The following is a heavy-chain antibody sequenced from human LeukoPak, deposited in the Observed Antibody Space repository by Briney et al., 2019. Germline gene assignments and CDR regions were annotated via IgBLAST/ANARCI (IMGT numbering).Heavy chain of an antibody. J-gene: IGHJ4*02. D-gene: IGHD6-19*01. Sequence: GGSLRLSCAASGFTFSSYAMHWVRQAPGKGLEWVAVISYDGSIKYYADSVKGRFTISRDNSKNTLYLQMNSLRAEDTAVYYCAREPGIAVAGTYWDYWGQGTLVTVSS. CDR2: ISYDGSIK. CDR3: AREPGIAVAGTYWDY. CDR1: GFTFSSYA. V-gene: IGHV3-30*04.